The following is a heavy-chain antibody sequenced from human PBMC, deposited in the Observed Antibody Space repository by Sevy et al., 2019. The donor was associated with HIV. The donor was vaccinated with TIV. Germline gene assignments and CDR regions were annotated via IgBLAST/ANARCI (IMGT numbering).Heavy chain of an antibody. J-gene: IGHJ3*02. Sequence: GRSLRLSCAASGFTFSSYSMNWVRQAPGKGLEWVSYISSSSSTIYYADSVKGRFTISRDNAKNSLYLQMNSLRAEDTAVYYCARVGIVVGGAFDIWGQGTMVTVSS. CDR2: ISSSSSTI. V-gene: IGHV3-48*01. CDR1: GFTFSSYS. D-gene: IGHD2-15*01. CDR3: ARVGIVVGGAFDI.